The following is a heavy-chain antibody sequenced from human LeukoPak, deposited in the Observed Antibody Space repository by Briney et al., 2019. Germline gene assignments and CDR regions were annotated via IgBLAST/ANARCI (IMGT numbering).Heavy chain of an antibody. CDR3: ATDLYYGSGSYYKHY. CDR1: GYTLTELS. CDR2: FDPEDGET. V-gene: IGHV1-24*01. J-gene: IGHJ4*02. Sequence: ASVKVSCKVSGYTLTELSMHWVRQAPGKGLEWMGGFDPEDGETIYAQKFQGRVTMTEDTSTDTAYMELSSLRSEDTAVYYCATDLYYGSGSYYKHYWGQGTLVTVSS. D-gene: IGHD3-10*01.